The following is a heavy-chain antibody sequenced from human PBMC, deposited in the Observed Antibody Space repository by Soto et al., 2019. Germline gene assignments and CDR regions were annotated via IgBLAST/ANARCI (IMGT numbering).Heavy chain of an antibody. CDR1: GGSISSYY. Sequence: SETLSLTCTVSGGSISSYYWSWIRQPPGKGPEWIGYIFYSGSTNYNPSLKSRVTISVDTSKNQFSLKLSSVTAADTAVYYCARRYSSSSDYWGQGTLVTVS. D-gene: IGHD6-13*01. J-gene: IGHJ4*02. CDR2: IFYSGST. V-gene: IGHV4-59*08. CDR3: ARRYSSSSDY.